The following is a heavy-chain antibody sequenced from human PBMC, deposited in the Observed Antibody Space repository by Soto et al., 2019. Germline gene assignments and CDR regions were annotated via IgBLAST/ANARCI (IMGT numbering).Heavy chain of an antibody. J-gene: IGHJ5*02. Sequence: PSETLSLTCTVTGGTLSGYYWTWIRQSAGGGLEWIGRIYSSGSTNYNPSLKSRVTISLDTSMSHFSLRLRSVSAADTAVYYCARGQRFSDWFDPWGQGTLVTVPQ. CDR1: GGTLSGYY. CDR2: IYSSGST. V-gene: IGHV4-4*07. CDR3: ARGQRFSDWFDP. D-gene: IGHD3-3*01.